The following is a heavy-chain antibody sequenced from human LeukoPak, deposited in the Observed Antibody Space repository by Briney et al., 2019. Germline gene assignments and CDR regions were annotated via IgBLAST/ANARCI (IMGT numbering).Heavy chain of an antibody. J-gene: IGHJ4*02. D-gene: IGHD3-10*01. CDR1: GGTFSSYA. CDR3: ARTRRIYGSGSYYNEGLDY. Sequence: SVKVSCKASGGTFSSYAISWVRQAPGQGLEWMGGIIPIFGTANYAQKFQGRVTITADESTSTAYMELSSLRSEDTAVYYCARTRRIYGSGSYYNEGLDYWGQGTLVTVSS. V-gene: IGHV1-69*13. CDR2: IIPIFGTA.